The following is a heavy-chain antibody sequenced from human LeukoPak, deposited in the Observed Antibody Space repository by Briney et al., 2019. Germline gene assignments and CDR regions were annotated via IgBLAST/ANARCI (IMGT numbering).Heavy chain of an antibody. CDR3: AGVGATGGDAFDI. CDR1: GGSISSGSYY. D-gene: IGHD1-26*01. V-gene: IGHV4-61*02. CDR2: IYTSGST. J-gene: IGHJ3*02. Sequence: PSQTLSLTCTVSGGSISSGSYYWSWVRQPAGKGLEWIGRIYTSGSTNYNPSLKSRVTISVDTSKNQFSLKLSSVTAADTAVYYCAGVGATGGDAFDIWGQGTMVTVSS.